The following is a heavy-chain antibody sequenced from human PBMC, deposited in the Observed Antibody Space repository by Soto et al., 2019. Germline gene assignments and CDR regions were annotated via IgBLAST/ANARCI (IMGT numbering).Heavy chain of an antibody. CDR2: IWYDGSNK. CDR1: GFTFSSYG. J-gene: IGHJ6*02. CDR3: AREGAEQFGYGMDV. V-gene: IGHV3-33*01. D-gene: IGHD3-10*01. Sequence: QVQLVESGGGVVQPGRSLRLSCAASGFTFSSYGMHWVRQAPGKGLEWVAVIWYDGSNKYYADSVKGRFTISRDNSKNTRYLQVNSLRAEDRAVYYCAREGAEQFGYGMDVWGQGTTVTVSS.